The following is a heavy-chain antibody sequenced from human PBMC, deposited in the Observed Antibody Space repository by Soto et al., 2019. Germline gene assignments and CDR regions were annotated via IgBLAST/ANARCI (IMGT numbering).Heavy chain of an antibody. J-gene: IGHJ5*02. V-gene: IGHV4-59*01. D-gene: IGHD3-10*01. CDR2: IYYSGST. CDR1: GGSISSYY. Sequence: SETLSLTCTVSGGSISSYYWSWIRQPPGKGLEWIGYIYYSGSTNYNPSLKSRVTISVDTSKNQFSLKLSSVTAADTAVYSCARAVAPYFGTWFDPWGQGTLVTVSS. CDR3: ARAVAPYFGTWFDP.